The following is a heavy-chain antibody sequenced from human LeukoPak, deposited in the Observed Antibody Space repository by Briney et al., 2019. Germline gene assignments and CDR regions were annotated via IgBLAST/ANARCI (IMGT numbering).Heavy chain of an antibody. D-gene: IGHD3-22*01. J-gene: IGHJ4*02. Sequence: GGSLRLSCAASGFTFNSYAMHWVRQAPGKGLEWVSAVSTSGDNTYCTDSVKGRFTISRDNSKNTLFLQMNSLRAEDTAVYYCAKKTSGHFPFDNWGQGTLVTVSS. CDR3: AKKTSGHFPFDN. V-gene: IGHV3-23*01. CDR1: GFTFNSYA. CDR2: VSTSGDNT.